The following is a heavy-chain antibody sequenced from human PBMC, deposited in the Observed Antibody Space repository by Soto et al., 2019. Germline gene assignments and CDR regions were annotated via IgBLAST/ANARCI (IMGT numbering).Heavy chain of an antibody. CDR1: GGAFSDYA. J-gene: IGHJ6*02. CDR2: IMPIFRAP. CDR3: ASWLKGPDIANYHYGMDV. D-gene: IGHD2-15*01. Sequence: QVQLVQSGAEVKKPGSSVKVSCKASGGAFSDYAFSWVRQAPGQGLEWLGGIMPIFRAPAYAQKFQGRVRITADEVARTAYMEMNSLRYEDTAVYYCASWLKGPDIANYHYGMDVWGQGTTVTVS. V-gene: IGHV1-69*12.